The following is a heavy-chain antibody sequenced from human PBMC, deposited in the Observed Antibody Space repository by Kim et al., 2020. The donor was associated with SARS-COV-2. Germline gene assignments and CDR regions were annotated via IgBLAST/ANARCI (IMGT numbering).Heavy chain of an antibody. CDR1: GFTFSSYS. J-gene: IGHJ4*02. CDR2: ISGTGGRT. Sequence: GGSLRLSCAASGFTSGFTFSSYSMAWARQTPGKGLEWLSGISGTGGRTNYAESAKGRFTIARDNSKNTLHLQMNSLRVDDTATYYCAKSHCSCVSCHIDTYFDLWGQGIVVTVAS. CDR3: AKSHCSCVSCHIDTYFDL. D-gene: IGHD2-15*01. V-gene: IGHV3-23*01.